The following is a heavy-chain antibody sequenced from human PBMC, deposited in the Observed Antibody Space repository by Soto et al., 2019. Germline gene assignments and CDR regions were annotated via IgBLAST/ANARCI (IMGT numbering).Heavy chain of an antibody. CDR2: IYWNNDS. Sequence: QITLKESGPALVKVTESLTVTCTVSGFSLGANYAAVGWVRQVPGKAPEWLAIIYWNNDSRYTPTLRTRLSVAQDGSRNQVLLTMIDMHPFDTGTYFCARANYVSFGNPAGFDHWGPGAQVTVSS. J-gene: IGHJ4*02. CDR1: GFSLGANYAA. D-gene: IGHD3-16*01. V-gene: IGHV2-5*01. CDR3: ARANYVSFGNPAGFDH.